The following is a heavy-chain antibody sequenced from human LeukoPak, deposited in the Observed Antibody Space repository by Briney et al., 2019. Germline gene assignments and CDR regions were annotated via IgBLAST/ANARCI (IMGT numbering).Heavy chain of an antibody. V-gene: IGHV1-2*02. Sequence: ASVKVSCKASGYTLTDYYMHWVRQAPGQGLEWMGWINPNSGGTNYAQKFQGRVTMTRDTSITTAYMELSRLKSDDTAVYYCARRYCSSTSCYYFDYWGQGTLVTVSS. CDR2: INPNSGGT. J-gene: IGHJ4*02. CDR1: GYTLTDYY. D-gene: IGHD2-2*01. CDR3: ARRYCSSTSCYYFDY.